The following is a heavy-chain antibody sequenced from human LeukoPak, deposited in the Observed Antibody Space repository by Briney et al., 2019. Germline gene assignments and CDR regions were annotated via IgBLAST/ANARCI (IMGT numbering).Heavy chain of an antibody. J-gene: IGHJ4*02. Sequence: PSETLSLTCTVSGGSISSSSYYWGWIRQPPGKGLEWLGSIYYSGSTYYNPSLKSRVTISVDTSKNQFSLKLSSVTAADTAVYYCARHPPDSSSSLDYFDYWGQGTLVTVSS. CDR3: ARHPPDSSSSLDYFDY. CDR1: GGSISSSSYY. D-gene: IGHD6-6*01. V-gene: IGHV4-39*01. CDR2: IYYSGST.